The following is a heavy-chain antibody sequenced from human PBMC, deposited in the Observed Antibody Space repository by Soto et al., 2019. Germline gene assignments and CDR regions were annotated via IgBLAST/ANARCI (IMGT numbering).Heavy chain of an antibody. Sequence: EVQLVESGGGLVQRGGSLRLSCAASGFTFGIYSMNWVRQAPGKGLERISYINGSSSTMYYADSVKGRFIISRDNVDNSLYLQMNSLRDADTAVYYCARGDRFRCSGDRCFSDGLFLSWGQGTLVTVSS. J-gene: IGHJ5*02. CDR3: ARGDRFRCSGDRCFSDGLFLS. CDR2: INGSSSTM. CDR1: GFTFGIYS. V-gene: IGHV3-48*02. D-gene: IGHD2-15*01.